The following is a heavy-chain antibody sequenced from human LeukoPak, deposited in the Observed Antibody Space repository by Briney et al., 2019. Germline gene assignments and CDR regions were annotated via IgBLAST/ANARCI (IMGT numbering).Heavy chain of an antibody. CDR3: ARQEGATDY. J-gene: IGHJ4*02. CDR1: GGSISSSGYY. V-gene: IGHV4-39*01. D-gene: IGHD1-26*01. Sequence: SETLSLTCNVSGGSISSSGYYWGWIRQPPGKGLEWIGSIYHSGRTCYNPSLKSRVTIFVDTSKNQFSLKLSSVTAAETALYYCARQEGATDYWGQGTLVTVSS. CDR2: IYHSGRT.